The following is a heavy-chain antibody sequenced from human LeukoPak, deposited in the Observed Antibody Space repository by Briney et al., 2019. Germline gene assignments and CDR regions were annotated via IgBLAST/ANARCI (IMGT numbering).Heavy chain of an antibody. CDR2: ISAYNGDT. Sequence: ASVKVSCKASGYTFTDYGISWVRQAPGQGLEWMGWISAYNGDTRYAQKLQGGFTMTTDTSTSTAYMELRSLRSDDTAVHYCARDLGTYGSSSIFFDYWGQGTLVTVSS. D-gene: IGHD6-6*01. V-gene: IGHV1-18*01. CDR3: ARDLGTYGSSSIFFDY. CDR1: GYTFTDYG. J-gene: IGHJ4*02.